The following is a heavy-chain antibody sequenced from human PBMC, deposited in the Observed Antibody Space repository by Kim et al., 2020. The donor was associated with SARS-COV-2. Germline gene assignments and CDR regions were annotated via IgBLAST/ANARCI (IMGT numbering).Heavy chain of an antibody. Sequence: ASVKVSCKASGYTFTSYAMRWVRQAPGQRLEWMGWINAGNGNTRYSQKFQGRVTITRDTSASTAYMELSSLRSEDTAVYYCARDWEAASGTWWFDPWGQGTLVTVSS. V-gene: IGHV1-3*01. J-gene: IGHJ5*02. CDR3: ARDWEAASGTWWFDP. D-gene: IGHD1-1*01. CDR1: GYTFTSYA. CDR2: INAGNGNT.